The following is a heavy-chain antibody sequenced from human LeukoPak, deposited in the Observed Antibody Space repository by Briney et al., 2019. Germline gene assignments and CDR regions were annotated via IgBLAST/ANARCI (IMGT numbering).Heavy chain of an antibody. CDR1: RFTLSSYG. J-gene: IGHJ4*02. CDR3: AKDHVQLWLLDY. Sequence: GGSLRLSCAASRFTLSSYGMHWVRQAPGKGLECVAFIRYDGSNKYYADSVKGRFTISRDHSKNTLYLQMNSLSAEETAVYYCAKDHVQLWLLDYWGQGTLVTVSS. CDR2: IRYDGSNK. D-gene: IGHD5-18*01. V-gene: IGHV3-30*02.